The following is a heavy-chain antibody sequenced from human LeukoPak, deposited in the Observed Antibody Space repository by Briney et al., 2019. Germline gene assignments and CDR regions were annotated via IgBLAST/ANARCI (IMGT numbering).Heavy chain of an antibody. CDR2: ISWNSGSI. CDR1: GFTFSSYA. V-gene: IGHV3-9*01. CDR3: AKDQYSSGLREGYGMDV. D-gene: IGHD6-19*01. Sequence: GGSLRLSCAASGFTFSSYAMSWVRQAPGKGLEWVSGISWNSGSIGYADSVKGRFTISRDNAKNSLYLQMNSLRAEDTALYYCAKDQYSSGLREGYGMDVWGQGTTVTVSS. J-gene: IGHJ6*02.